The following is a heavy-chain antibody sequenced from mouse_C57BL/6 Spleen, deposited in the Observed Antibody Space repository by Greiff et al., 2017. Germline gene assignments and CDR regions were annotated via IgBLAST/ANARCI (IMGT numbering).Heavy chain of an antibody. D-gene: IGHD1-1*01. V-gene: IGHV14-4*01. CDR1: GFNIKDDF. J-gene: IGHJ3*01. CDR2: IDPGNGDT. CDR3: TTSYGSSYRFAY. Sequence: VQLQQSGAELVRPGASVKLSCTASGFNIKDDFMHWVKQRPEQGLEWIGLIDPGNGDTEYASKFQGKATITADTSSNTAYLQLSSLTSEDAAVYYCTTSYGSSYRFAYWGQGTLVTVAA.